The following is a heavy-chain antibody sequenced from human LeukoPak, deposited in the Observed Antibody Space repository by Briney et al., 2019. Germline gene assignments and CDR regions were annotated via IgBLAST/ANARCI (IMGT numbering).Heavy chain of an antibody. Sequence: WVSSISSSSSYIYYADSVKGRFTISRDNAKNSLYLQMNSLRAEDTAVYYCAREDFDWSSDVWGKGTTVTVSS. J-gene: IGHJ6*04. D-gene: IGHD3-9*01. V-gene: IGHV3-21*01. CDR2: ISSSSSYI. CDR3: AREDFDWSSDV.